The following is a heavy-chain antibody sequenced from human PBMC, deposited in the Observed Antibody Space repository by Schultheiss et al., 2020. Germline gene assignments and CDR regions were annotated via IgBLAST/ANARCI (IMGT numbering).Heavy chain of an antibody. J-gene: IGHJ6*04. CDR3: ARGTVTAYYYYYGMDV. CDR1: GGSISSSSYY. Sequence: SQTLSLTCTVSGGSISSSSYYWGWIRQPPGKGLEWIGSIYYSGSTYYNPSLKSRVTISVDTSKNQFSLKLSSVTAADTAVYYCARGTVTAYYYYYGMDVWGKGTTVTVSS. CDR2: IYYSGST. D-gene: IGHD4-17*01. V-gene: IGHV4-39*01.